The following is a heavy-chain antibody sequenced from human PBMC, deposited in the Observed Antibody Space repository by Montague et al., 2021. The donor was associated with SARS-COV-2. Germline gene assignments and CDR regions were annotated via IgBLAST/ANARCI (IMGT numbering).Heavy chain of an antibody. Sequence: SETLSLTCTVSGASVNSTNWWSWVRQPPGKGLEWIVEVYGSGGTIFNPWFRSRVTLSIDRSKNLFSLNLNSVTVADTAVYYCARTGAYDHFDYWGPGTLVIVSS. CDR3: ARTGAYDHFDY. V-gene: IGHV4-4*02. CDR2: VYGSGGT. CDR1: GASVNSTNW. D-gene: IGHD5-12*01. J-gene: IGHJ4*02.